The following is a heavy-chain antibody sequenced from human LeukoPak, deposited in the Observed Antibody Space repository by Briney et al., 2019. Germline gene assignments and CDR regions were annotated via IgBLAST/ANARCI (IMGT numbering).Heavy chain of an antibody. CDR2: IYTSGST. J-gene: IGHJ5*02. CDR1: GGSISSGSYY. V-gene: IGHV4-61*02. D-gene: IGHD6-13*01. Sequence: SETLSLTCTVSGGSISSGSYYWSWIRQPAGKGLEWIGRIYTSGSTNYNPSLKSRVTISVDTSKNQFSLKLSSVTAADTAVYYCARETVRIAAAGTCWFDPWGQGTLVTVSS. CDR3: ARETVRIAAAGTCWFDP.